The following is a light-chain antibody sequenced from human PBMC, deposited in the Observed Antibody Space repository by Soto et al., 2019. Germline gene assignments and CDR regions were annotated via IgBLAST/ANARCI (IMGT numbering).Light chain of an antibody. CDR3: QQYDNWPKT. V-gene: IGKV3D-15*01. CDR1: QSVSSN. J-gene: IGKJ5*01. Sequence: TQCSATLSQSPGEIATLSCRASQSVSSNLAWYQQKPGQAPKLLIYGASSMHTGIPDRFSGSGSGTDFTFTISSLQPEDFAVYYCQQYDNWPKTFGQGTRLEIK. CDR2: GAS.